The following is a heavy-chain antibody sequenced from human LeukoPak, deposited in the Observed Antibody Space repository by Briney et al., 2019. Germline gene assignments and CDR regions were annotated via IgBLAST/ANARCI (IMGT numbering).Heavy chain of an antibody. CDR2: INPYGGST. D-gene: IGHD3-22*01. Sequence: SEKVSCKASGYTFTSYYMHWVRQAPGQGLEWMGIINPYGGSTSYAQKFQGRVTMTRDTSTTTVYMELSSLRSEDTAVYYCARDRAENYYDSSGYTSWVWDYWGQGTLVTVSS. V-gene: IGHV1-46*01. CDR1: GYTFTSYY. CDR3: ARDRAENYYDSSGYTSWVWDY. J-gene: IGHJ4*02.